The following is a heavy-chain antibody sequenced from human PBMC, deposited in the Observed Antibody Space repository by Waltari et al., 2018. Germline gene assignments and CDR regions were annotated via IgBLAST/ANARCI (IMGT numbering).Heavy chain of an antibody. V-gene: IGHV1-69*04. D-gene: IGHD2-21*01. CDR3: ARGGLAYCGGDCYSAYY. Sequence: QVQLVQSGAEVKKPGSSVKVSCKASGGTFSSYAISWVRQAPGQGLEWMGGIIPILGIANYAQKFQGRVTITADESTSTAYMGLSSLRSEDTAVYYCARGGLAYCGGDCYSAYYWGQGTLVTVSS. J-gene: IGHJ4*02. CDR2: IIPILGIA. CDR1: GGTFSSYA.